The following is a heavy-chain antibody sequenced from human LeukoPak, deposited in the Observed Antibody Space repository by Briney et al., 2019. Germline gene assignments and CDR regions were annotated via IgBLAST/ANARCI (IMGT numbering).Heavy chain of an antibody. CDR3: ARPKYSGSYYVGYFQH. J-gene: IGHJ1*01. V-gene: IGHV4-34*01. CDR2: INHSGST. CDR1: GGSFSGYY. Sequence: SETLSLTCAVYGGSFSGYYWSWIRQPPGKGLEWIGEINHSGSTNYNPSLKSRVTISVDTSKNQFSLKLSSVTAAETAVYYCARPKYSGSYYVGYFQHWGQGTLVTVSS. D-gene: IGHD1-26*01.